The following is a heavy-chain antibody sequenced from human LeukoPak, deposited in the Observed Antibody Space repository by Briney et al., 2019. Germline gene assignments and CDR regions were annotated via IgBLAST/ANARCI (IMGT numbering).Heavy chain of an antibody. J-gene: IGHJ4*02. CDR1: GFTFSSYA. V-gene: IGHV3-23*01. D-gene: IGHD3-10*01. CDR2: ISGSGGRT. Sequence: GGSLRLSCAAPGFTFSSYAMSWVRQAPGKGLEWVSAISGSGGRTYYADSVKGRFTISRDNSKNTLYLQMNSLRAEDTAVYYCAKDPYGSGSYYAYFDYWGQGTLVTVSS. CDR3: AKDPYGSGSYYAYFDY.